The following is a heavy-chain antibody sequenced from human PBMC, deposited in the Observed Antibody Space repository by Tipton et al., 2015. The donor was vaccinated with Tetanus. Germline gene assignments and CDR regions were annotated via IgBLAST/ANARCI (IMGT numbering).Heavy chain of an antibody. CDR2: ISRSAETM. CDR3: ARDISHVGATLYFDY. V-gene: IGHV3-11*01. J-gene: IGHJ4*02. D-gene: IGHD1-26*01. CDR1: GFRFSDYF. Sequence: SLRLSCAASGFRFSDYFMSWIRQAPGKGLEWISQISRSAETMTKADSMEGRFTISRDNARNSVYLQMDSLRAEDTAVYYCARDISHVGATLYFDYWGQGTLVTVSS.